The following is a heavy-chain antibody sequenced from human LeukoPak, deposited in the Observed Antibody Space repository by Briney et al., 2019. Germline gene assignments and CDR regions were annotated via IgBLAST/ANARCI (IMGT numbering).Heavy chain of an antibody. J-gene: IGHJ4*02. D-gene: IGHD5-12*01. Sequence: PGGSLRLSCAASGFTFSSYSMNWVRHAPGKGLEWVSYIDKRSNNIYYAGSVKGRFTISRDNAKNSLYLQMNSLRDEDTAVYFCARVGYSGWDFDYWGQGTLVTVSS. CDR3: ARVGYSGWDFDY. CDR1: GFTFSSYS. CDR2: IDKRSNNI. V-gene: IGHV3-48*02.